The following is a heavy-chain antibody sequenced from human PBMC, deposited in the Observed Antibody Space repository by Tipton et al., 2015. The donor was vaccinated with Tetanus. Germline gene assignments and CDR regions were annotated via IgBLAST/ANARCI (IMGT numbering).Heavy chain of an antibody. D-gene: IGHD3-22*01. J-gene: IGHJ6*02. V-gene: IGHV3-7*01. CDR1: GFTFSSYW. CDR2: IKQDGRER. CDR3: ARDQIVEQATRDHDYGVDV. Sequence: SLRLSCAASGFTFSSYWMSWVRQAPGKGLEWVASIKQDGRERYYVDSVKGRFTISRDNAKNSLYLLMDSLRAEDTAVYYCARDQIVEQATRDHDYGVDVWGQGTTVTVSS.